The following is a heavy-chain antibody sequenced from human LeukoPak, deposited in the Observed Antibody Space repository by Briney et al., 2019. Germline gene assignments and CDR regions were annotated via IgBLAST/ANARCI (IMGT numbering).Heavy chain of an antibody. D-gene: IGHD3-22*01. J-gene: IGHJ4*02. CDR1: GYTFTGYY. V-gene: IGHV1-2*02. CDR2: INPNSGGT. Sequence: ASVKVSCKASGYTFTGYYMHWVRQAPGQGLEWMGWINPNSGGTNYAQKFQGRVTMTRDTSISTAYMELSRLRSDDTAVYYCARDYDSSGYMEYWGQGTLVTVYS. CDR3: ARDYDSSGYMEY.